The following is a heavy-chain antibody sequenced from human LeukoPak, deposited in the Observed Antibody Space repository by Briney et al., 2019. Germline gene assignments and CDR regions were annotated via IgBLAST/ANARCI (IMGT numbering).Heavy chain of an antibody. D-gene: IGHD5-24*01. CDR3: TRQHRWLQHFDY. J-gene: IGHJ4*02. CDR2: IHTSGSS. Sequence: SETLSLTCNVSGDSMSNYYWNWVRQPAGKGLEWIGLIHTSGSSNYHPSLKSRVTISVDTSKNQFSLKLSSVTAADTAVYYCTRQHRWLQHFDYWGQGTLVTVSS. V-gene: IGHV4-4*07. CDR1: GDSMSNYY.